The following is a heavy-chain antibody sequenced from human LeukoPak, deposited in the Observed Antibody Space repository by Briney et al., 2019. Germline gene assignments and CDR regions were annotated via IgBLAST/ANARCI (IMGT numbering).Heavy chain of an antibody. D-gene: IGHD6-19*01. CDR1: GFTFSSYA. V-gene: IGHV3-23*01. CDR3: AKDRKSSGWYDY. J-gene: IGHJ4*02. CDR2: ISGSGGST. Sequence: GGSQRLSCAASGFTFSSYAMSWVRQAPGKGLEWVSAISGSGGSTYYADSVKGRFTISRDNSKNTLYLQMNSLRAEDTAVYYCAKDRKSSGWYDYWGQGTLVTVSS.